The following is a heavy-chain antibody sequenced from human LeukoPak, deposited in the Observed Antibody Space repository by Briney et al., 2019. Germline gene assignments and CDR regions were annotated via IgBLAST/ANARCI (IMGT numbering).Heavy chain of an antibody. Sequence: PSETLSLTCTVSGGSISGSSYYWGWIRQPPGKGLEWIGSIYYSGSTYYNPSLKSRVTISVDTSKNQFSLKLNSVTATDTAVYYCARWASELLPYSDAFDIWGQGTMVTVSS. CDR2: IYYSGST. CDR1: GGSISGSSYY. CDR3: ARWASELLPYSDAFDI. V-gene: IGHV4-39*01. J-gene: IGHJ3*02. D-gene: IGHD2-15*01.